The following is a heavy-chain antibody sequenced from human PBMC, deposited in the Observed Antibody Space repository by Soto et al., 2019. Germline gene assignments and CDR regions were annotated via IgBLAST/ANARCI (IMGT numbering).Heavy chain of an antibody. J-gene: IGHJ1*01. CDR1: GFTFSTAW. D-gene: IGHD3-10*01. CDR3: TYLHYEH. V-gene: IGHV3-15*01. Sequence: PGGSLRLSCATSGFTFSTAWMTWVRQAPGKGLEWVGYIKSRIDGGTADYAAPVKGRFTISRDDSKNTLYLQMNSLKSEDTAVYYCTYLHYEHWGQG. CDR2: IKSRIDGGTA.